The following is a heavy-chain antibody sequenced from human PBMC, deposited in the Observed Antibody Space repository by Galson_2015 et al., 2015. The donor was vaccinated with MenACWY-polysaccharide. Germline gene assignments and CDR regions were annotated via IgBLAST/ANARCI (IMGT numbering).Heavy chain of an antibody. CDR3: ATMGGSGSYFDY. V-gene: IGHV3-30*14. CDR2: ISYDGSNK. CDR1: GFTFSSYA. J-gene: IGHJ4*02. D-gene: IGHD3-10*01. Sequence: SLRLSCAASGFTFSSYAMHWVRQAPGKGLEWVAVISYDGSNKYYADSVKDRFIISRDNSKNTLYLQMNSLRAEDTAVYYCATMGGSGSYFDYWGQGTLVTVSS.